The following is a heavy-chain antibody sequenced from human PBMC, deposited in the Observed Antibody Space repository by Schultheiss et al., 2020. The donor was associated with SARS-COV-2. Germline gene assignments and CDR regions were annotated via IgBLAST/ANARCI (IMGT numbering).Heavy chain of an antibody. D-gene: IGHD2-2*02. CDR1: GFMFSTCS. V-gene: IGHV3-21*01. J-gene: IGHJ4*02. Sequence: GGSLRLSCSASGFMFSTCSMHWVRQAPGKGLEWVSSISSSSSYIYYADSVKGRFTISRDNSKNTLYLQMNSLRAEDTAVYYCAKDKYTESSFDYWGQGTLVTVSS. CDR2: ISSSSSYI. CDR3: AKDKYTESSFDY.